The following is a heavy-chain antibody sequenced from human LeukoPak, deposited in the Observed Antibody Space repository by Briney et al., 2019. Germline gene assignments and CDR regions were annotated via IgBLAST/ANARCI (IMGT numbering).Heavy chain of an antibody. J-gene: IGHJ6*03. Sequence: GGSLRLSCAASGFTFDDYGMNWVRQAPGMGLEWVSGINWDGGSTGYADSVKGRFTMSRDNANNSMYLQMNSLRAEDTALYYCAKLIAPAPTWYMDVWGKGTTVTVSS. CDR2: INWDGGST. CDR3: AKLIAPAPTWYMDV. D-gene: IGHD6-13*01. CDR1: GFTFDDYG. V-gene: IGHV3-20*04.